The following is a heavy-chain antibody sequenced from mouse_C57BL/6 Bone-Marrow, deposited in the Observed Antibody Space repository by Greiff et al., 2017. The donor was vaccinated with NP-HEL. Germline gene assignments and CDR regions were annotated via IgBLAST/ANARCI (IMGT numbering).Heavy chain of an antibody. Sequence: VKLQQPGAELVKPGASVKLSCKASGYTFTSYWMHWVKQRPGQGLEWIGMIHPNSGSTNYNEKFKSKATLTVDKSSSTAYMQLSSLTSEDSAVYYCARGGNYGSGYFDVWGTGTTVTVSS. CDR2: IHPNSGST. CDR1: GYTFTSYW. V-gene: IGHV1-64*01. J-gene: IGHJ1*03. CDR3: ARGGNYGSGYFDV. D-gene: IGHD1-1*01.